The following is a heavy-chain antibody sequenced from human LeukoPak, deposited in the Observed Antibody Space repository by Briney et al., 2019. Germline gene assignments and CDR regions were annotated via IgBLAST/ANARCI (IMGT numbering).Heavy chain of an antibody. CDR2: ISSYNGNT. Sequence: SVTVSCKASGYTFTNYVISWVRLAPAQGLDWMGLISSYNGNTNYAQKFQGRVTMTRDTSISTAYRDLSRLRSDATAVYFCARDLYYGSGTTHGDACDIWGQGTMVTVSS. CDR3: ARDLYYGSGTTHGDACDI. D-gene: IGHD3-10*01. J-gene: IGHJ3*02. CDR1: GYTFTNYV. V-gene: IGHV1-18*01.